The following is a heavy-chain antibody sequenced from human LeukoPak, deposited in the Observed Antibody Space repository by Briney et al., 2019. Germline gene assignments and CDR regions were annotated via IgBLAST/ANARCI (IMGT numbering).Heavy chain of an antibody. CDR3: ARTPDVLRYFDWHPNFDY. Sequence: SETLSLTCTVSGGSISSYYWSWIRQPPGKGLEWIGYIYTSGSTNYNPSLKSRVTISVDTSKNQFSLKLSSVTAADTAVYYCARTPDVLRYFDWHPNFDYWGQGTLVTVSS. CDR1: GGSISSYY. J-gene: IGHJ4*02. D-gene: IGHD3-9*01. CDR2: IYTSGST. V-gene: IGHV4-4*09.